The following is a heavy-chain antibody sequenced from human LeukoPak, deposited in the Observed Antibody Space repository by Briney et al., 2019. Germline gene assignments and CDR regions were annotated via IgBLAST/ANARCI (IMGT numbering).Heavy chain of an antibody. D-gene: IGHD7-27*01. CDR2: ASYDGSNK. Sequence: GGSLRLSCAASGFTFSTYGMHWVRLAPGKGLEWVAVASYDGSNKYYADSVKGRFTISRDNPKNTLYLQMNSLRAEDTAVYYCAKDWGNWGYGYYFDHWGQGTLVTVSS. CDR3: AKDWGNWGYGYYFDH. V-gene: IGHV3-30*18. CDR1: GFTFSTYG. J-gene: IGHJ4*02.